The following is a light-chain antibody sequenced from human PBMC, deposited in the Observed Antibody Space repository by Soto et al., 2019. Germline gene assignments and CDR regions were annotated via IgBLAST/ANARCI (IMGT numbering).Light chain of an antibody. J-gene: IGKJ1*01. CDR1: QSVRSSY. V-gene: IGKV3-20*01. CDR2: AAS. CDR3: QQYGSSPRT. Sequence: VMTQSPIILSLSPRENTTLSCMVSQSVRSSYLAWYQQTPGQTPRLLIYAASSRATGIPDRFSGRGSGTDFSLTISRLEAEDFAVYYCQQYGSSPRTFGQGTKVDI.